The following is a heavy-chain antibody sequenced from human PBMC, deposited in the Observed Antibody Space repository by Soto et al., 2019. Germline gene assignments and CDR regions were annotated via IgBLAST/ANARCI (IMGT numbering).Heavy chain of an antibody. J-gene: IGHJ4*02. CDR3: AHTYCTNGVCYSPFDY. CDR2: IYWDDDK. V-gene: IGHV2-5*02. D-gene: IGHD2-8*01. CDR1: GFSLSTSGVG. Sequence: QITLKESGPPLVKPTQTLTLTCTFSGFSLSTSGVGVGWIRQPPGKALEWLALIYWDDDKRYRPSLKSRLTITKDTSKNQVVLTMTNMDPVDTATYYCAHTYCTNGVCYSPFDYWGQGTLVTVSS.